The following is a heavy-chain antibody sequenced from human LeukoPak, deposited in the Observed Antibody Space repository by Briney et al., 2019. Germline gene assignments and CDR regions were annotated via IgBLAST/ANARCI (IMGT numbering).Heavy chain of an antibody. J-gene: IGHJ6*03. Sequence: ASVKVSCKASGYTFTGYYIHWVRQAPGQGLEWMGWMNPNSGGTNYAPKFLGRVAMTRGTSISTAYMELSRLRSDDTAVYFCARDRGSSSLYYYYYMDVWGKGTTVTVSS. CDR1: GYTFTGYY. V-gene: IGHV1-2*02. CDR3: ARDRGSSSLYYYYYMDV. D-gene: IGHD6-13*01. CDR2: MNPNSGGT.